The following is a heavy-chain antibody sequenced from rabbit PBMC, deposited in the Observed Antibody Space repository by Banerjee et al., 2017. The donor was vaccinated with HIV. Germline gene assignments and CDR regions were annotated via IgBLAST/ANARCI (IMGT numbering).Heavy chain of an antibody. J-gene: IGHJ4*01. D-gene: IGHD4-1*01. V-gene: IGHV1S47*01. CDR1: GFSFGSACW. CDR2: IYTGSGTT. Sequence: QEQLKESGGGLVQPGGSLTLTCTASGFSFGSACWIYWVRQAPGEGLEWIGYIYTGSGTTDYASWVNGRFTITRSTSLNTVTLQMTSLTAADTATYFCARDLAGVIGWNFNLWGQGTLVTVS. CDR3: ARDLAGVIGWNFNL.